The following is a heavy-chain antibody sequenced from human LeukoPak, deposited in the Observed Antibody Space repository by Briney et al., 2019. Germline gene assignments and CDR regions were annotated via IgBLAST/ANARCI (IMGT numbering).Heavy chain of an antibody. CDR3: ARGIWSTTLTAYYLDS. J-gene: IGHJ4*02. CDR2: INPSGGST. CDR1: GYTFTSYY. V-gene: IGHV1-46*01. D-gene: IGHD2-21*02. Sequence: ASVKVSCKASGYTFTSYYMHWVRQAPGQGLEWMGIINPSGGSTSYAQKFQGRVTMTRDMSTSTVYMELSSLRSDDMAVYYCARGIWSTTLTAYYLDSWGQGTLVTVS.